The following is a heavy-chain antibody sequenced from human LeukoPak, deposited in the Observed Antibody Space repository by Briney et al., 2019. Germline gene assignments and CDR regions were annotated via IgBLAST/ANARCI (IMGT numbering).Heavy chain of an antibody. CDR2: ISSSGSTI. J-gene: IGHJ4*02. CDR3: ARDELPTYYYDSSGYDY. V-gene: IGHV3-11*01. D-gene: IGHD3-22*01. CDR1: GFTFSDYY. Sequence: GGSLRLSCAASGFTFSDYYMSWIRQAPGKGLEWVSYISSSGSTIYYADSVKGRFTISRDNAKNSLYLQMNSLRAEDTAVYYCARDELPTYYYDSSGYDYWGQGTLVTVSS.